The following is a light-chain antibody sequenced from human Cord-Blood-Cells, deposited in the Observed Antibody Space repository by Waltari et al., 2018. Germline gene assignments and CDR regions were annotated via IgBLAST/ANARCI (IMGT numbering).Light chain of an antibody. CDR2: EVS. J-gene: IGLJ1*01. CDR1: SSDVGGYNY. CDR3: SAYTSSSTLV. V-gene: IGLV2-14*01. Sequence: QSALTQPASVSGSPGQSITISCTGTSSDVGGYNYDSCYQQHPGKAPKLMIYEVSNRPSGVSNRFAGSKSGNTASLTISGLQAEDEADYYCSAYTSSSTLVFGTGTKVTVL.